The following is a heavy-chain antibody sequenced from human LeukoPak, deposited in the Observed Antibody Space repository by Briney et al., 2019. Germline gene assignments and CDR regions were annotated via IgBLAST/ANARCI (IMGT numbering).Heavy chain of an antibody. CDR1: GGSISSYY. D-gene: IGHD2-15*01. CDR3: ARHADCSGGSCYSTWFDP. Sequence: SETLSLTCPVSGGSISSYYWSWIRPPPGKGLEGIGYIYTSGSTNYNPSLKSRVTISVDTSKTQFSLKLSSVTAADTAVYYCARHADCSGGSCYSTWFDPWGQGTLVTVSS. CDR2: IYTSGST. J-gene: IGHJ5*02. V-gene: IGHV4-4*09.